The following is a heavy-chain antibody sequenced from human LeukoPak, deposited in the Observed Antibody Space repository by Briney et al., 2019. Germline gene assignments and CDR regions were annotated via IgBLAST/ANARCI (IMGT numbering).Heavy chain of an antibody. CDR3: ARDSDSGYGPFAS. J-gene: IGHJ4*02. Sequence: GGSLKLSCAASGFTVSNNYMSWVRQAPGKGLEWVSVIHSGGTTNYADSVQGRFTISRDNSKTTVYLHMNSLRAEDTAVYYCARDSDSGYGPFASWGQGTLVTVSS. D-gene: IGHD5-12*01. CDR1: GFTVSNNY. V-gene: IGHV3-53*01. CDR2: IHSGGTT.